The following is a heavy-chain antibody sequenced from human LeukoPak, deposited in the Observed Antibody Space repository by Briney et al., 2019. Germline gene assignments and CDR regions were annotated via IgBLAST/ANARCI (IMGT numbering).Heavy chain of an antibody. D-gene: IGHD4/OR15-4a*01. CDR3: ARDEVYGEQYYFDY. V-gene: IGHV3-21*01. Sequence: GGSLTLFCAASGFTFSTYTMNWVRQAPGKGLECVSYISSSSTYIYYADSVKGRFNISRDNAKNSLYLQMNSLRAEDTAVYYCARDEVYGEQYYFDYWGQGTLVTVSS. CDR2: ISSSSTYI. J-gene: IGHJ4*02. CDR1: GFTFSTYT.